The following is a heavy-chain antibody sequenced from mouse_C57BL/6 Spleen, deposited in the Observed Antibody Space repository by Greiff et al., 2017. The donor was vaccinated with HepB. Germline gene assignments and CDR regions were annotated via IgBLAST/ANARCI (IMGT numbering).Heavy chain of an antibody. CDR2: IRNKANNHAT. CDR1: GFTFSDAW. CDR3: TRFSPLSYFDY. Sequence: EVQRVESGGGLVQPGGSMKLSCAASGFTFSDAWMDWVRQSPEKGLEWVAEIRNKANNHATYYAESVKGRFTISRDDSKSSVYLQMNSLRAEDTGIYYCTRFSPLSYFDYWGQGTTLTVSS. D-gene: IGHD6-1*01. J-gene: IGHJ2*01. V-gene: IGHV6-6*01.